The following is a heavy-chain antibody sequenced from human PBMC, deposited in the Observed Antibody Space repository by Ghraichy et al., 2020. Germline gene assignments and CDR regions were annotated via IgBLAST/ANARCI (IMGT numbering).Heavy chain of an antibody. D-gene: IGHD3-22*01. V-gene: IGHV4-39*01. CDR1: GGSISSSSYY. CDR3: ARRVITIADNWFDP. J-gene: IGHJ5*02. Sequence: SGTLSLTCTVSGGSISSSSYYWGWIRQPPGKGLEWIGSIYYSGSTYYNPSLKSRVTISVDTSKNQFSLKLSSVTAADTAVYYCARRVITIADNWFDPWGQGTLVTVSS. CDR2: IYYSGST.